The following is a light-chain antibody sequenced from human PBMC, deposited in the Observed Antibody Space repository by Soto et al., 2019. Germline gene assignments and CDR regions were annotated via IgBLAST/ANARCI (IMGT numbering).Light chain of an antibody. CDR2: GAS. CDR3: QQYGGSPTYT. Sequence: EIVLTQSPGTLSLSPGERVTLSCRASQSVSSSYLAWYQQKPAQAPRLLIYGASNRATGIPDRFSGSGSGTDFTLTISRLEPEDFAVYYCQQYGGSPTYTFGQGTKLEIK. CDR1: QSVSSSY. V-gene: IGKV3-20*01. J-gene: IGKJ2*01.